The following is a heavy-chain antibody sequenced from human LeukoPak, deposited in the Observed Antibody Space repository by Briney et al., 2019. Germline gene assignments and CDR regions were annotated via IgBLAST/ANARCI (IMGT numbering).Heavy chain of an antibody. CDR3: ARVDTAMVTVDY. CDR2: IYHSGST. V-gene: IGHV4-30-2*01. CDR1: GGPISSGGYS. D-gene: IGHD5-18*01. Sequence: PSETLSLTCAVSGGPISSGGYSWSWIRQPPGKGLEWIGYIYHSGSTYYNPSLKSRVTISVDRSKNQFSLKLSSVTAADTAVYYCARVDTAMVTVDYWGQGTLVTVSS. J-gene: IGHJ4*02.